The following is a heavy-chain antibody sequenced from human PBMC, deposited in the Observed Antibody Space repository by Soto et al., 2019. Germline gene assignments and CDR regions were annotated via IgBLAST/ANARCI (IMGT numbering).Heavy chain of an antibody. J-gene: IGHJ5*02. D-gene: IGHD3-10*01. CDR3: ARESAGSGKNNWFDP. CDR1: GASISTYY. Sequence: SETMSLTCTVSGASISTYYWSWVRQTPGKGLEWIGYIHDSGSTYYNPSLKSRVTMSLDTSRNQFFLQLNSVTAADTAVYYCARESAGSGKNNWFDPWGQGMLVTVSS. CDR2: IHDSGST. V-gene: IGHV4-59*01.